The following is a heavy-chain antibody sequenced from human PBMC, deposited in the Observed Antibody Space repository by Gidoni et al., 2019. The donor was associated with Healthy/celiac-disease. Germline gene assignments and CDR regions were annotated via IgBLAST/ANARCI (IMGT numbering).Heavy chain of an antibody. CDR3: ASDSYQWDHRPFDY. D-gene: IGHD1-26*01. Sequence: EVQLVESGGGFVQPGGSPRLTGAASGFTLSSYRIHWVRQAPGKGLVWVSRMNTDGSSTTYADSVKGRFTISRDNAKNTLYLQMNSLRAEDTAVYYCASDSYQWDHRPFDYWGQGTLVTVSS. CDR1: GFTLSSYR. CDR2: MNTDGSST. V-gene: IGHV3-74*01. J-gene: IGHJ4*02.